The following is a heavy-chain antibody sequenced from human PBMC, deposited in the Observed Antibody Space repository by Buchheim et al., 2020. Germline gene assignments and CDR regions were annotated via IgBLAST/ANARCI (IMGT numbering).Heavy chain of an antibody. CDR1: GGSISSSSYY. V-gene: IGHV4-39*01. J-gene: IGHJ3*02. Sequence: QLQLQESGPGLVKPSETLSLTCTVSGGSISSSSYYWGWIRQPPGKGLEWIGSIYYRGSTYYNPSLKSRVTISADTSKNQFSLKLSSVTAADTAVYYCARHSSYYFESSTFAFEIWGQGT. D-gene: IGHD3-22*01. CDR2: IYYRGST. CDR3: ARHSSYYFESSTFAFEI.